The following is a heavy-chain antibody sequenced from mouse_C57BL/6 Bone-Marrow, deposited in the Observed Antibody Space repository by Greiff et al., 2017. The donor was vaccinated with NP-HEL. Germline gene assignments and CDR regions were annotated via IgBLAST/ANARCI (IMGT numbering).Heavy chain of an antibody. CDR3: ARSLTGTFDY. Sequence: QVQLQQPGAELVKPGASVKLSCKASGYTFTSYWMHWVKQRPGQGLEWIGMIHPNSSSTNYNEKFKSKATLTVDKSSSTAYMQLSSLTSEDSAVYYCARSLTGTFDYWGQGTTLTVSS. J-gene: IGHJ2*01. CDR1: GYTFTSYW. D-gene: IGHD4-1*01. V-gene: IGHV1-64*01. CDR2: IHPNSSST.